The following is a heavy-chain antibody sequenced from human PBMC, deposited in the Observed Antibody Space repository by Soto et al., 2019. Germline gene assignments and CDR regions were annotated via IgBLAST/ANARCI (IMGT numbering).Heavy chain of an antibody. D-gene: IGHD4-17*01. CDR1: GFSLKSGGAG. CDR3: AHRGYGEYPRDNWFDP. CDR2: IYWNEDK. J-gene: IGHJ5*02. V-gene: IGHV2-5*01. Sequence: QITLKESGPTLVKPTQTLTLTCTFSGFSLKSGGAGVGWIRQSPGKALEWLALIYWNEDKRYSPSLKSRLTITKDTSKSQVVLTMTNMDPVDTARYYCAHRGYGEYPRDNWFDPWGQGTLVTVSS.